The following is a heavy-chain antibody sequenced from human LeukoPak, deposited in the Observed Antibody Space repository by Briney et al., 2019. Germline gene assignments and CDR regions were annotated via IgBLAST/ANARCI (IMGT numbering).Heavy chain of an antibody. J-gene: IGHJ4*02. CDR3: AKGSRKTTVTDFDC. Sequence: PGGSLRLSCAASGFTFSGYAMSWVRQAPGKGLEWVSAISGSAGSTYYADSVKGRFTISRDNSKNTLYLQMNSLRAEDTAVYYCAKGSRKTTVTDFDCWGQGILVTVSS. V-gene: IGHV3-23*01. D-gene: IGHD4-17*01. CDR1: GFTFSGYA. CDR2: ISGSAGST.